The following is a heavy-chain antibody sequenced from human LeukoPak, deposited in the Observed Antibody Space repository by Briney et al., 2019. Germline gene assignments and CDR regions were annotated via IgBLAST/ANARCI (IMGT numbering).Heavy chain of an antibody. Sequence: SETLSLTCAVYGGSFSDYYWSWIRQPPGKGLEWIGEINHSGRTTYNPSLKSRVTISVDTSKNLLSLKLNSVTAADTAVYYCVRDPAAVPAAYWGQGTLVTVSS. CDR3: VRDPAAVPAAY. J-gene: IGHJ4*02. V-gene: IGHV4-34*01. CDR2: INHSGRT. CDR1: GGSFSDYY. D-gene: IGHD2-2*01.